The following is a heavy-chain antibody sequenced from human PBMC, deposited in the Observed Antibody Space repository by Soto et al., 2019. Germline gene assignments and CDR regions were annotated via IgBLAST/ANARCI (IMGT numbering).Heavy chain of an antibody. D-gene: IGHD3-3*01. CDR3: AHSVLRTFFGLVTTTAIYFDF. CDR2: IYWDDDK. J-gene: IGHJ4*02. CDR1: GFSLTTSGVG. Sequence: QITLNESGPTQVKPRQTLTLTCTFSGFSLTTSGVGVGWIRQSPGKAPEWLALIYWDDDKRYSPSLRSRLTITKDTSKIQVVLTLADVDPADTATYYCAHSVLRTFFGLVTTTAIYFDFCGQGTPVAVSS. V-gene: IGHV2-5*02.